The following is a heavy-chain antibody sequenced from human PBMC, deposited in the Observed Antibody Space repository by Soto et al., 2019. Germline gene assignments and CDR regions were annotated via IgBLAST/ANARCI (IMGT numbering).Heavy chain of an antibody. CDR3: ARDSYYYDSSGYYPGYYYYGMDV. J-gene: IGHJ6*02. CDR1: GFTFSSYG. CDR2: IWSDGSNK. Sequence: PGGSLRLSCAASGFTFSSYGMHWVRQAPGKGLEWVAVIWSDGSNKYYADSVKGRFTISRDNSKNTLYLQMNSLRPEDTAVFYCARDSYYYDSSGYYPGYYYYGMDVGGQGTTVTVAS. D-gene: IGHD3-22*01. V-gene: IGHV3-33*01.